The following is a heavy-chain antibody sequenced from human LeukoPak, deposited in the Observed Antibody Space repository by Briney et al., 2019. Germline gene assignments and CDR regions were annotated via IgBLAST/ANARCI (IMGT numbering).Heavy chain of an antibody. J-gene: IGHJ4*02. D-gene: IGHD4-17*01. Sequence: GGSLRLSCAASGFTFSTYWMTWVRQPPGRGLEWVANIKQDGSEKYYVDSVKGRFTISRDNAKNSLYLQVNSLRAEDTAVYYCARTDDTVTHFDYWGQGTLVTVSS. CDR1: GFTFSTYW. CDR2: IKQDGSEK. CDR3: ARTDDTVTHFDY. V-gene: IGHV3-7*01.